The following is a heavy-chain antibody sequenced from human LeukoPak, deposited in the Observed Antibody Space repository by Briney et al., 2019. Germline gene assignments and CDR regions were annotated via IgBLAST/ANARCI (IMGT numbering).Heavy chain of an antibody. CDR1: GGSISSYY. CDR3: ARPVRYYDSSGYFMDV. J-gene: IGHJ6*04. V-gene: IGHV4-39*01. D-gene: IGHD3-22*01. CDR2: IYYSGST. Sequence: PSETLSLTCTVSGGSISSYYWGWIRQPPGKGLEWIGSIYYSGSTYYNPSLKSRVTISVDTSKNQFSLKLSSVTAADTAVYYCARPVRYYDSSGYFMDVWGKGTTVTISS.